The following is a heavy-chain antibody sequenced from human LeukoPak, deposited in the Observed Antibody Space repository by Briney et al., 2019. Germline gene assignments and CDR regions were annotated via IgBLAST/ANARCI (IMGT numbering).Heavy chain of an antibody. V-gene: IGHV4-4*02. Sequence: SETLSLTCAVSGDSITTTSWWSWVRQPPGKGLEWIGEITHSGSTNYNPSLRSRVTILVDKSKNQLSLTLTSVTDADTAMYHCAREKEGTDAFDIWGQGTLVTVSS. CDR1: GDSITTTSW. CDR2: ITHSGST. J-gene: IGHJ3*02. CDR3: AREKEGTDAFDI. D-gene: IGHD1-1*01.